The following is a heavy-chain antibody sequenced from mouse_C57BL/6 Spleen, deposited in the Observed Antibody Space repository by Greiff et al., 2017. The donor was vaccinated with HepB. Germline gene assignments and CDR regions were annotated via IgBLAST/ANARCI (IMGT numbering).Heavy chain of an antibody. CDR1: GFTFSDYG. D-gene: IGHD1-1*01. CDR3: ARPYYGSSYAYFDY. CDR2: ISSGSSTI. V-gene: IGHV5-17*01. J-gene: IGHJ2*01. Sequence: EVQLQQSGGGLVKPGGSLKLSCAASGFTFSDYGMHWVRQAPEKGLEWVAYISSGSSTIYYADTVKGRFTISRDNAKNTLFLQMTSLRSEDTAMYYCARPYYGSSYAYFDYWGQGTTLTVSS.